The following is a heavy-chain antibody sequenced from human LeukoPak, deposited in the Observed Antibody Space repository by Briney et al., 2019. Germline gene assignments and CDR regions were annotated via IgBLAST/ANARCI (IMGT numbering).Heavy chain of an antibody. CDR3: ARDMTFCSGGSCYSLGFDI. CDR1: GFTFSSYS. Sequence: PGGSLRLSCAASGFTFSSYSMNWVRQAPGKGLEWFSYISSSRGTIYYADSVKGRFTISRDNAKNSLYLQMNSLRDEDTAVYYCARDMTFCSGGSCYSLGFDIWGQGTMVTVSS. CDR2: ISSSRGTI. J-gene: IGHJ3*02. V-gene: IGHV3-48*02. D-gene: IGHD2-15*01.